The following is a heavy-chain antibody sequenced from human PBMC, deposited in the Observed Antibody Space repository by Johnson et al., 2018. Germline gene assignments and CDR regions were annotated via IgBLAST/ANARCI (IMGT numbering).Heavy chain of an antibody. J-gene: IGHJ6*03. CDR2: ISWNSGSI. CDR3: EKDVTIFGVVRGSYYYYMDV. V-gene: IGHV3-9*01. Sequence: VQLVQSGGGLVQPGRSLRLSCAASGFTFDDYAMHWVRQAPGKGLEWVSGISWNSGSIGYADSVKGRFTISRDNAKNSLYLQMNSLSAEDTALYYCEKDVTIFGVVRGSYYYYMDVWGKGTTVTVSS. D-gene: IGHD3-3*01. CDR1: GFTFDDYA.